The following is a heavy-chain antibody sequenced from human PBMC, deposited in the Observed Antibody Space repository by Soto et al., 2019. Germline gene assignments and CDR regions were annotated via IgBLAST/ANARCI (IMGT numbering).Heavy chain of an antibody. D-gene: IGHD6-13*01. Sequence: SETLSLTCTVSGGSISSDYWSWIRQSPGKGLEWIGYIHYTGSTNYNPSLKSRVTISVDTSKNQFSLKLNSVTAADTAVYYCARLYSSSWNSLYYWGQGTLVTVSS. CDR3: ARLYSSSWNSLYY. J-gene: IGHJ4*02. CDR1: GGSISSDY. V-gene: IGHV4-59*08. CDR2: IHYTGST.